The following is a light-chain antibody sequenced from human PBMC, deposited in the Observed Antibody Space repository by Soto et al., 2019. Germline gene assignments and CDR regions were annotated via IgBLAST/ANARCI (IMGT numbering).Light chain of an antibody. Sequence: QSVLTQPPSASGTPVQRVSISCSGSSSNIGGNTVNWYQQLPGTAPKLLIYSNNKRPSGVPDRFSGYQSGTSVSLAISDLQSEDEADYYCAAWDDSLKGYVFGTGTKVTVL. CDR1: SSNIGGNT. V-gene: IGLV1-44*01. CDR3: AAWDDSLKGYV. CDR2: SNN. J-gene: IGLJ1*01.